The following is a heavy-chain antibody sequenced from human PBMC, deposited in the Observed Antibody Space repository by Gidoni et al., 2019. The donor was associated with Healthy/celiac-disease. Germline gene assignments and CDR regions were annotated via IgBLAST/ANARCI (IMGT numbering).Heavy chain of an antibody. V-gene: IGHV4-61*02. Sequence: QVQLQESGPGLVKPSQTLSLTCTVSGGPIRSGSYYWSWIRQPAGKGLEWIGRIYTSGSTNYNPSLKSRVTISVDTSKNQFSLKLSSVTAADTAVYYCARDRRGGYSYGTIDYWGQGTLVTVSS. J-gene: IGHJ4*02. D-gene: IGHD5-18*01. CDR3: ARDRRGGYSYGTIDY. CDR2: IYTSGST. CDR1: GGPIRSGSYY.